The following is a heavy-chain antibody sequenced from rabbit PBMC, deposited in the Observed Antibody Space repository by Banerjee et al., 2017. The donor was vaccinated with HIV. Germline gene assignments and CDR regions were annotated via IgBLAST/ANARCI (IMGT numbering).Heavy chain of an antibody. V-gene: IGHV1S45*01. D-gene: IGHD8-1*01. CDR2: INTNSGNA. J-gene: IGHJ3*01. CDR3: AKDGGSDYDWAMDL. CDR1: GFSFSASYY. Sequence: QQQLEESGGGLVKPGGTLTLTCKASGFSFSASYYMCWVRQAPGKGLEWIACINTNSGNAVYASWAKGRFTVSKTSSTTVTLQMTSLTAADTATYFCAKDGGSDYDWAMDLWGPGTLVTVS.